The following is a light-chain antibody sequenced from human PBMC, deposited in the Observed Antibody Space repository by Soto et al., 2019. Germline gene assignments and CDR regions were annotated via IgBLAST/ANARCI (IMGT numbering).Light chain of an antibody. Sequence: IQMTQSPSSLSASVGDRVTLTCRASQSISSYLNWYQQKPGKAPNLLSYEVSTLHSGVPSRFRGSGSGTEFTLTISSLRPDDFETYYCQHYSGDRATFGQGTKVDIK. V-gene: IGKV1-5*03. CDR3: QHYSGDRAT. CDR2: EVS. J-gene: IGKJ1*01. CDR1: QSISSY.